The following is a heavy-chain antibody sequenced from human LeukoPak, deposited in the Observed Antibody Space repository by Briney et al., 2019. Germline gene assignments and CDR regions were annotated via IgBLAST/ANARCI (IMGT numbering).Heavy chain of an antibody. Sequence: SETLSLTCTVSGGSISSYYWSWIRQPPGKGLEWIGYIYYSGSTNYNPSLKSRVTISVDTSKNQFSLRLSSATAADTAVYYCARDPSMADYYYYGMDVWGQGTTVTVSS. V-gene: IGHV4-59*01. J-gene: IGHJ6*02. CDR3: ARDPSMADYYYYGMDV. CDR1: GGSISSYY. CDR2: IYYSGST. D-gene: IGHD2/OR15-2a*01.